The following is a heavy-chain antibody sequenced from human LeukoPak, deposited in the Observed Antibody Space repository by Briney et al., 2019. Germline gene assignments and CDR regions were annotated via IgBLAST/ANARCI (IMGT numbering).Heavy chain of an antibody. J-gene: IGHJ5*02. CDR2: IYYSGST. CDR1: GGSISSYY. V-gene: IGHV4-59*12. Sequence: SETLSLTCTVSGGSISSYYWSWIRQPPGKGLEWIGYIYYSGSTNYNPSLKSRVTISVDTSKNQFSLKLSSVTAADTAVYYCASAGDGQNWFDPWGQGTLVTVSS. D-gene: IGHD3-10*01. CDR3: ASAGDGQNWFDP.